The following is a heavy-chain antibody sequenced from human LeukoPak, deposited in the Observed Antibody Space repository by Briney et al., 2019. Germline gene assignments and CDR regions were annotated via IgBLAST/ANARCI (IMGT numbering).Heavy chain of an antibody. V-gene: IGHV3-23*01. CDR1: GFTFSSYA. D-gene: IGHD5-12*01. J-gene: IGHJ2*01. CDR2: FSGSGGGST. Sequence: QPGGSLRLSCAASGFTFSSYAMSWVRQAPGKGLEWVSAFSGSGGGSTFYADSVKGRFTISRDNSKNTLYLQMNSLRAEDTAVYYCAKEEIVPTRYFDLWGRGTLVTVSS. CDR3: AKEEIVPTRYFDL.